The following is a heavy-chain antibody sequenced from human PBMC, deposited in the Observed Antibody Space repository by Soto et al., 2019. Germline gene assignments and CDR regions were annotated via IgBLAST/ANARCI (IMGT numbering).Heavy chain of an antibody. CDR3: ARQDSYYYYYGLDV. Sequence: GEPLKISCKGSGFNFSTYWIGWVRQMPGKGLEWMGIIYPGDSDTRYNPSFQGQVAISADKSISTAYLQWSSLKASDTAMYYCARQDSYYYYYGLDVWGQGTTVTVSS. V-gene: IGHV5-51*01. CDR1: GFNFSTYW. CDR2: IYPGDSDT. J-gene: IGHJ6*02.